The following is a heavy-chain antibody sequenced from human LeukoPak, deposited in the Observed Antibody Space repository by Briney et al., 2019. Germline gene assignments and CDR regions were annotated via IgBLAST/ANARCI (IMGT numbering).Heavy chain of an antibody. CDR2: IYPGDSDT. V-gene: IGHV5-51*01. CDR1: GYSFTSYW. J-gene: IGHJ6*02. Sequence: GESLRISCKGSGYSFTSYWIGWVRQMPGKGLEWMGIIYPGDSDTRYSPSFQGQVTISADKSISTAYLQWSSLKASDPAMYYCARHFPYYDSRGSYYYYGMDVWGQGTTVTVSS. CDR3: ARHFPYYDSRGSYYYYGMDV. D-gene: IGHD3-22*01.